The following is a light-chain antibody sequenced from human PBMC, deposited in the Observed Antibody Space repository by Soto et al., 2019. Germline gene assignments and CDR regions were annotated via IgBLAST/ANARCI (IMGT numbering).Light chain of an antibody. CDR1: QSISTW. CDR3: QQYNYFWA. Sequence: DIQMTQFPSALSASVGERVTITCRASQSISTWLAWYQQKPGKAPKLLIYAASSLQSGVPSRFSGSGSGTEFSLTISSLQPDDFATYYCQQYNYFWAFGQGTKVDIK. CDR2: AAS. J-gene: IGKJ1*01. V-gene: IGKV1-5*01.